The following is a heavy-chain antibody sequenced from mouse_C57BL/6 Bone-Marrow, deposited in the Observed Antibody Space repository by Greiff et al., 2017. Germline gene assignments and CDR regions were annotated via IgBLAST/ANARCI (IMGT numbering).Heavy chain of an antibody. V-gene: IGHV1-42*01. CDR2: INPSTGGT. CDR3: ARRDYGSSFSFAY. J-gene: IGHJ3*01. D-gene: IGHD1-1*01. Sequence: EVMLVESGPELVKPGASVKISCKASGYSFTGYYMNWVKQSPEKSLEWIGEINPSTGGTTYNQKFKAKATLTVDKSSSTAYMQLKSLTSEDSAVYYCARRDYGSSFSFAYWGQGTLVTVSA. CDR1: GYSFTGYY.